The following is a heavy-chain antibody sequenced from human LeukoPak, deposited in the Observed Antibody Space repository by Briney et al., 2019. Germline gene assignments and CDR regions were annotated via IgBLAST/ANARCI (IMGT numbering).Heavy chain of an antibody. CDR2: ISSSSSYI. J-gene: IGHJ4*02. D-gene: IGHD5-18*01. CDR3: ARDGVTDFDY. V-gene: IGHV3-21*01. CDR1: GFTFSSYS. Sequence: GGSLRLSCAASGFTFSSYSMNWVRQAPGKGLEWVSSISSSSSYIYYADSVKGRFTISRDNAKNSLYLQMNRLRAEDTAVYYCARDGVTDFDYWGQGTLVTVSS.